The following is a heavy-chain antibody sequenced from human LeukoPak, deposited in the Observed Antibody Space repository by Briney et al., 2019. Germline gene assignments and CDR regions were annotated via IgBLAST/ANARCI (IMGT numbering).Heavy chain of an antibody. V-gene: IGHV6-1*01. CDR3: ARDGYSGNGWGRTNYYYYMDV. CDR1: GDSVSSNSAA. J-gene: IGHJ6*03. D-gene: IGHD4-23*01. Sequence: SQTLSLTCAISGDSVSSNSAAWNWIRQSPSRGLEWLGRTYYRSKWYNDYAVSVKSRITINPDTSKNQFSLQLNSVTPEDTAVYYCARDGYSGNGWGRTNYYYYMDVWGKGTTVTVSS. CDR2: TYYRSKWYN.